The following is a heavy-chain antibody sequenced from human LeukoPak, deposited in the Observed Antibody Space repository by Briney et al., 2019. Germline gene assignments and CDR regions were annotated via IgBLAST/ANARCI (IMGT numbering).Heavy chain of an antibody. CDR3: AIADSSSWYNFDY. CDR1: GFTFSSYA. D-gene: IGHD6-13*01. V-gene: IGHV3-23*01. J-gene: IGHJ4*02. Sequence: GGSLRLSCAASGFTFSSYAMSWVRQAPGKGLEWVSAISGSGGSTYYADSVKGRFTISRDNSKNTLYLQMNSLRAEDTAVYYCAIADSSSWYNFDYWGQGTLVTVSS. CDR2: ISGSGGST.